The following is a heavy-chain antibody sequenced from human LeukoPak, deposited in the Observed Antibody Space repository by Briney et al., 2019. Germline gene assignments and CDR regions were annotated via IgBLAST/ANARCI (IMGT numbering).Heavy chain of an antibody. CDR2: ISYDGSNK. V-gene: IGHV3-30*18. CDR3: AKGARKSVNWNDDYYYYGMDV. D-gene: IGHD1-1*01. J-gene: IGHJ6*02. CDR1: GFTFSSYG. Sequence: GGSLRLSCAASGFTFSSYGMHWVRQAPGKGLEWEAVISYDGSNKYYADSVKGRFTISRDNSKNTLYLQMNSLRAEDTAVYYCAKGARKSVNWNDDYYYYGMDVWGQGTTVTVSS.